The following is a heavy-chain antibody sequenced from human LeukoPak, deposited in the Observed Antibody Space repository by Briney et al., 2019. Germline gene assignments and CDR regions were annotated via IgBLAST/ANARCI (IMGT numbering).Heavy chain of an antibody. D-gene: IGHD1/OR15-1a*01. J-gene: IGHJ4*02. Sequence: SETLSLTCAVYGGSFSGYYCSWIRQPPGKGLEWIGEINHSGSTNYNPSLKSRVTISVDTSKNQFSLKLSSVTAADTAVYYCATARNKGSLFAYWGQGTLVTVSS. CDR3: ATARNKGSLFAY. V-gene: IGHV4-34*01. CDR2: INHSGST. CDR1: GGSFSGYY.